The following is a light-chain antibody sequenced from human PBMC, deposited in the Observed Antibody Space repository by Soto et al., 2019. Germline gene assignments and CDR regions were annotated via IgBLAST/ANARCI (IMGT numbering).Light chain of an antibody. Sequence: DIQMTQSPSSVSASEGDSVTITCRASQDISSWLAWYQQKPGKAPNLLIYAASSLQSGVPPRFSGSGSGTDFTLTINSLQNEDIATYERQQTNSFPWTFGQGTKVEV. J-gene: IGKJ1*01. V-gene: IGKV1-12*01. CDR2: AAS. CDR3: QQTNSFPWT. CDR1: QDISSW.